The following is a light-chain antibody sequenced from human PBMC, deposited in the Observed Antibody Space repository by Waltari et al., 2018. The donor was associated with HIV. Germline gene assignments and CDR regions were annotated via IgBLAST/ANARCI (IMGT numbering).Light chain of an antibody. J-gene: IGKJ2*01. CDR1: QAISPN. CDR2: SAS. Sequence: DIRLTQSPSLLSASVGDQVSFTCRSSQAISPNLAWFQQKPGKVPNLLIYSASTVHVGVPSRFSGSGSGTEFTLTIDVLQPEDFATYYCLQLSNFPFTFGPGTKLAIK. CDR3: LQLSNFPFT. V-gene: IGKV1-9*01.